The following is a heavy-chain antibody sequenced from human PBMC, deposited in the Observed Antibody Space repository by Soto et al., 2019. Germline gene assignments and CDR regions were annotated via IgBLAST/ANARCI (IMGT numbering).Heavy chain of an antibody. CDR2: IKSKTDGGTT. CDR1: GFTFSNAW. Sequence: EVQLVESGGGLVKPGGSLRLSCAASGFTFSNAWMNWVRQAPGKGLEWVGRIKSKTDGGTTDYAAPVKGRFTISRYDSKNTLYLQMNSLKTEDIAVYYCTTRIVGATYFDYWGQGTLVTVSS. J-gene: IGHJ4*02. V-gene: IGHV3-15*07. CDR3: TTRIVGATYFDY. D-gene: IGHD1-26*01.